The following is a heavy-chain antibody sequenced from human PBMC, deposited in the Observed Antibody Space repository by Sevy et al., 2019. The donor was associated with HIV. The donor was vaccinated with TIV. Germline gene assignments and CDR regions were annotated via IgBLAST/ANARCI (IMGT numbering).Heavy chain of an antibody. Sequence: SETLSLTCAVSGDSINSNNWWNWVHQPPGKGLEWIGEISHNGSATYNPSLKSRVTISVDKSKNQFSLKLSSVTAADTAVYYCARVLRGLLYFGELLIDGKNWFDPWGQGTLVTVSS. CDR2: ISHNGSA. CDR3: ARVLRGLLYFGELLIDGKNWFDP. V-gene: IGHV4-4*02. J-gene: IGHJ5*02. CDR1: GDSINSNNW. D-gene: IGHD3-10*01.